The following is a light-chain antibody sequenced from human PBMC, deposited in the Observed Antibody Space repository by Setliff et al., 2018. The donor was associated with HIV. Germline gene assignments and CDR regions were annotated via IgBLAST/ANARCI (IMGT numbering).Light chain of an antibody. CDR2: WAS. V-gene: IGKV4-1*01. Sequence: DIVMTQSPDSLTVSLGERATINCKSSQTILYSGNNKNYLAWYQVKPGQPPKLLIYWASTRESGVPDRFSGSGSGTDFTLTISILQAEDVSVYYCQQYYDLPLTFGGGTKVDIK. J-gene: IGKJ4*01. CDR1: QTILYSGNNKNY. CDR3: QQYYDLPLT.